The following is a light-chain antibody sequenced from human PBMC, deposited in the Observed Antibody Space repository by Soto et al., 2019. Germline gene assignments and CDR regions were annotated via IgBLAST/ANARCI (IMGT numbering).Light chain of an antibody. CDR1: QSVLYSSNKKNY. CDR3: QQYYSTPLT. V-gene: IGKV4-1*01. J-gene: IGKJ1*01. CDR2: CAS. Sequence: DIVMTQSPDSLAVSLGERATINCKSSQSVLYSSNKKNYLAWYHQKPGQPPKLLIYCASTRESGVPDRFSGSWSGTDLTFTISSLQAADVAVYYCQQYYSTPLTFGQGTKVQIK.